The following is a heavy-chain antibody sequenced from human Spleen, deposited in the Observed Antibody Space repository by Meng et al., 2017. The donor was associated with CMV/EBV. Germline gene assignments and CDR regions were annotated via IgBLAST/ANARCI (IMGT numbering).Heavy chain of an antibody. V-gene: IGHV3-11*01. CDR1: GFTFSDYN. CDR2: ISSSGSTI. CDR3: ANTYSSNWHPHVDY. Sequence: SGFTFSDYNMSWIRQAPGKGLEWVSYISSSGSTIYYADSMKGRFTISRDNAKNSLYLQMNSLRAEDTAVYYCANTYSSNWHPHVDYWGQGTLVTVSS. D-gene: IGHD6-13*01. J-gene: IGHJ4*02.